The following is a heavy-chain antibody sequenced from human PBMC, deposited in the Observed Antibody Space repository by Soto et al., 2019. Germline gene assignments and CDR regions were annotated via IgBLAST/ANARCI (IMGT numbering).Heavy chain of an antibody. J-gene: IGHJ6*02. V-gene: IGHV4-59*08. D-gene: IGHD1-7*01. Sequence: QVRLQESGPGLVKPSETLSLTCTVSGGSITSITNHYCSWIRQHPWKGLEWIGYISYSGHTSYNPSLKSRVILSVDTSKNQVSLNLASVTAADTAVYYCATQGFGTLHGLVDVWGQGTTVTVSS. CDR1: GGSITSITNHY. CDR3: ATQGFGTLHGLVDV. CDR2: ISYSGHT.